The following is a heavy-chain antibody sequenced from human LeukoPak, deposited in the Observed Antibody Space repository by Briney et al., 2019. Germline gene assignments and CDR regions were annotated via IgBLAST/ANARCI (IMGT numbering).Heavy chain of an antibody. Sequence: GRSLRLSCAASGFTFSSYGMSWVRQAPGKGLEWVSSLTTGGSTFYAVCVKGRFIISRDNSKNTLYLQLNSLRAEDTALYYCATYRRPFSDWGSYYFEYWGQGTLVTVSS. V-gene: IGHV3-23*01. CDR3: ATYRRPFSDWGSYYFEY. J-gene: IGHJ4*02. CDR1: GFTFSSYG. CDR2: LTTGGST. D-gene: IGHD3-16*01.